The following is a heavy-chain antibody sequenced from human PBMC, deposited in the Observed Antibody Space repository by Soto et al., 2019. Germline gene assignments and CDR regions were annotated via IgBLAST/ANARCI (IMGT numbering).Heavy chain of an antibody. V-gene: IGHV3-23*01. J-gene: IGHJ4*02. Sequence: GGSLRLSCAASGFTFSSYAMSWVRQAPGKGLEWVSAISGSGGSTYYADSVKGRFTISRDNSKNTLYLQMNSLRAEDTAVYYCAKAPSGDLPYDFWSGYYTYFDYWGQGTLVTVSS. CDR3: AKAPSGDLPYDFWSGYYTYFDY. CDR2: ISGSGGST. CDR1: GFTFSSYA. D-gene: IGHD3-3*01.